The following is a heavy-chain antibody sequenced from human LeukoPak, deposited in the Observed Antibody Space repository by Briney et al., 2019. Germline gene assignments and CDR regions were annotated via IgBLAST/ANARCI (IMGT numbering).Heavy chain of an antibody. J-gene: IGHJ4*02. CDR1: GFTFSSHW. CDR2: ISGSGGST. D-gene: IGHD6-6*01. Sequence: GGSLRLSCAASGFTFSSHWMTWVRQAPGRGLEWVSAISGSGGSTYYADSVKGRFTISRDNAKNSLYLQMNSLRAEDTAAYYCARDLVAARLEPFDYWGQGTLVTVSS. V-gene: IGHV3-23*01. CDR3: ARDLVAARLEPFDY.